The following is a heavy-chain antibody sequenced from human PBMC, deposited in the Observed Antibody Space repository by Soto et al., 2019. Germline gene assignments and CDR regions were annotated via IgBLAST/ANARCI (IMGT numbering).Heavy chain of an antibody. J-gene: IGHJ5*02. CDR1: GYSFTSYW. CDR3: ARGITTYYDFWSGYSSNWFDP. CDR2: IYPGDSDT. D-gene: IGHD3-3*01. Sequence: PGESLKISCKGSGYSFTSYWIGWVRQMPGKGLEWMGIIYPGDSDTRYSPSFQGQVTISADKSISTAYLQWSSLKASDTAMYYCARGITTYYDFWSGYSSNWFDPWGQGTLVTVSS. V-gene: IGHV5-51*01.